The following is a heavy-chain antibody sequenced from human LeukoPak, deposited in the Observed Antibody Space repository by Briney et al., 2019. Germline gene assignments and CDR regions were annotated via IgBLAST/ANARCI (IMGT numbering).Heavy chain of an antibody. J-gene: IGHJ4*02. D-gene: IGHD2-2*02. CDR2: IYSISSYI. CDR1: GLTFSSHS. CDR3: ARDQPYCSSTSCHRGGFDY. V-gene: IGHV3-21*01. Sequence: SGGSLRHSCAPSGLTFSSHSMNWVGQPPPRGLAWVSSIYSISSYIYYADSVKGRFTISRDNAKNSLYLQMNSLRAEDTAVYYCARDQPYCSSTSCHRGGFDYWGQGTLVTVSS.